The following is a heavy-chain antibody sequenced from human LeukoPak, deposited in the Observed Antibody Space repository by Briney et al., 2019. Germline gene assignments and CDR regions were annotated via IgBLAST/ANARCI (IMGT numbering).Heavy chain of an antibody. CDR1: RYPYGSYT. J-gene: IGHJ3*01. CDR3: ARMRGYTYGSESFFDV. CDR2: INSDSSRK. D-gene: IGHD5-18*01. Sequence: RGGSLILFCAASRYPYGSYTVMWARRSTGGGGVGVKYINSDSSRKYYAHSVKGRFTISRDNAKNSLHLQMDSLRAEDTAVYYCARMRGYTYGSESFFDVWGQRTVVTVSS. V-gene: IGHV3-48*04.